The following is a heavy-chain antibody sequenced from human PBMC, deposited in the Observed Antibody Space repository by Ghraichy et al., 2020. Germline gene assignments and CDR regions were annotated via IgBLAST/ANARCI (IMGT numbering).Heavy chain of an antibody. J-gene: IGHJ6*03. D-gene: IGHD6-13*01. V-gene: IGHV4-34*01. CDR1: GGSFSGYY. Sequence: SETLSLTCAVYGGSFSGYYWSWIRQPPGKGLEWIGEINHSGSTNYNPSLKSRVTISVDTSKNQFSLKLSSVTAADTAVYYCARTYREAAVLYYYYYMDVWGKGTTVTVSS. CDR3: ARTYREAAVLYYYYYMDV. CDR2: INHSGST.